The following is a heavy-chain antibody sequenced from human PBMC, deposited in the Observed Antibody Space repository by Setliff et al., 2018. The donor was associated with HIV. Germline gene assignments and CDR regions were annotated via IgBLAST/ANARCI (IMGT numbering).Heavy chain of an antibody. V-gene: IGHV5-51*01. J-gene: IGHJ3*01. CDR3: ARRPVSDTFDV. CDR1: RYSFTSYW. Sequence: GESLKISCKGSRYSFTSYWIAWVRQMPGKGLEWMGIIYPGDSDTRYGPSFEGQVTISADWSITTAFLQWNSLKASDTAMYFCARRPVSDTFDVWGQGTMVTVSS. CDR2: IYPGDSDT.